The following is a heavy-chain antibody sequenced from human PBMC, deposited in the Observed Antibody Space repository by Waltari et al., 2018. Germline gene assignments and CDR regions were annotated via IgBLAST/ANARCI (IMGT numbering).Heavy chain of an antibody. J-gene: IGHJ4*02. D-gene: IGHD2-15*01. Sequence: QVQLVQSGAEVKKPGASVKVSCKAAGYTFTGSYMHWVRQAPGQGLEWMGWINPNSGGTNYAQKFQGRVTMTRDTSISTAYMELSRLRSDDTAVYYCARDLAGYCSGGSCQEIDYWGQGTLVTVSS. CDR1: GYTFTGSY. V-gene: IGHV1-2*02. CDR3: ARDLAGYCSGGSCQEIDY. CDR2: INPNSGGT.